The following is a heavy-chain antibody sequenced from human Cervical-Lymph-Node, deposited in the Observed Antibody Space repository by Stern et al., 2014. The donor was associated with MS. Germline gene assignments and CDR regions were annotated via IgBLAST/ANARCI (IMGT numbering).Heavy chain of an antibody. CDR3: AKGGSGSYLD. V-gene: IGHV3-30*04. D-gene: IGHD1-26*01. Sequence: VQLVESGGGVVQPGRSLRLSWAASGFVFRRYALHWVRQAPGKGLEWAALISYDGRDKYYTASVKGPFTVSRDNSNNTVDLEMNSLRLEDTAVYYCAKGGSGSYLDWGQGSLVTVSS. CDR2: ISYDGRDK. J-gene: IGHJ4*02. CDR1: GFVFRRYA.